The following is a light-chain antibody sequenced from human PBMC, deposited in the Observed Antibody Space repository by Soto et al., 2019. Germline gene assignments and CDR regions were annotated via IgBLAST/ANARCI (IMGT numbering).Light chain of an antibody. CDR1: SSDVGGYNY. CDR2: EVT. CDR3: CSYAGGNNWV. Sequence: QSALTQPPSASGSPGQSVTISCIGTSSDVGGYNYVSWYQQHPGKAPKLMIFEVTKRPSGVPDRFSGSKSGNTASLTVSGLQAEDEADYYCCSYAGGNNWVFGGGTKLTVL. J-gene: IGLJ3*02. V-gene: IGLV2-8*01.